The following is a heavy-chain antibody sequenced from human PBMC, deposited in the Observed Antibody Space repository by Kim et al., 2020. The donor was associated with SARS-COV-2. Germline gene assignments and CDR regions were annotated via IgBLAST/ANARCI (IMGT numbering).Heavy chain of an antibody. CDR1: GYTFTSYD. J-gene: IGHJ5*02. CDR2: MNPNSGNT. D-gene: IGHD3-10*01. CDR3: ARGSTMVRGPNWFDP. Sequence: ASVKVSCKASGYTFTSYDINWVRQATGQGLEWMGWMNPNSGNTGYAQKFQGRVTMTRNTSISTAYMELSSLRSEDTAVYYCARGSTMVRGPNWFDPWGQGTLVTVSS. V-gene: IGHV1-8*01.